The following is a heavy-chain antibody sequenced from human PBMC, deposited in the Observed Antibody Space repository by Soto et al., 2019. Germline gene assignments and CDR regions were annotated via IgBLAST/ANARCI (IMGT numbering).Heavy chain of an antibody. CDR2: ISGSGGST. CDR1: GFTFSSYA. V-gene: IGHV3-23*01. CDR3: GQEYGGNNKGWEFEL. Sequence: EVQLLESGGGLVQPGGYLRLSCAASGFTFSSYAMIWVRQAQGKGLEWVSAISGSGGSTYFADSVKGRFTIARDNSQTTLYLKMNRLRAEDTAVYYCGQEYGGNNKGWEFELWGRGTLVTVSS. D-gene: IGHD2-15*01. J-gene: IGHJ2*01.